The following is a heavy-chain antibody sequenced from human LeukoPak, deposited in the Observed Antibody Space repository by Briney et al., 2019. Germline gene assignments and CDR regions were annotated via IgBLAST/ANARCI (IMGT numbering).Heavy chain of an antibody. CDR1: GLTFSSYE. Sequence: PGGSLRLSCSASGLTFSSYEMNWVRQAPGQGMEWVSSISSRAGTIYYADSVKGRFTISRDNAKNSLYLQMNSLRAEDTVVYYCARVGALSSSWLLYWGQGTLVTVSS. D-gene: IGHD6-13*01. CDR2: ISSRAGTI. CDR3: ARVGALSSSWLLY. J-gene: IGHJ4*02. V-gene: IGHV3-48*03.